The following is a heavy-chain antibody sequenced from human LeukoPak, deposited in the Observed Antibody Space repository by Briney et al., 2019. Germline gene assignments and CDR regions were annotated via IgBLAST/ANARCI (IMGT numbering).Heavy chain of an antibody. CDR3: VKDDGWVQYAD. D-gene: IGHD5-24*01. CDR2: IRTDGVTT. CDR1: GFTFSHHG. J-gene: IGHJ4*02. Sequence: GGSLRLSCAASGFTFSHHGMNWVRQAPGKGLEWVSGIRTDGVTTYYADSVKGRFTISRGNSKNTVFLQMNSLRAEDTAVYYCVKDDGWVQYADWGQGTLVTVSS. V-gene: IGHV3-23*01.